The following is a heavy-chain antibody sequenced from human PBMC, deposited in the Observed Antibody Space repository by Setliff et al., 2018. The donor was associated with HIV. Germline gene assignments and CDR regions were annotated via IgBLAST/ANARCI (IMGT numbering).Heavy chain of an antibody. Sequence: GGSLRLSCVASGFTFSISGMHWVRQAPGKGLEWVAYIEYDESNKRYADNVKGRFTISRDNSKNTLYLQMNSLRLEDTALYYCVKGGMTNAAFNIWGPGTMVTVSS. CDR1: GFTFSISG. V-gene: IGHV3-30*02. D-gene: IGHD3-16*01. CDR3: VKGGMTNAAFNI. CDR2: IEYDESNK. J-gene: IGHJ3*02.